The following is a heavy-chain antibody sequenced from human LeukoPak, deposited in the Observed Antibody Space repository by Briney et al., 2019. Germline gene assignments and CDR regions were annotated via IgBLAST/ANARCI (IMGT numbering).Heavy chain of an antibody. V-gene: IGHV3-33*06. D-gene: IGHD5-18*01. CDR2: IWYDGNNK. CDR1: GFTFSGYG. J-gene: IGHJ4*02. CDR3: AKDWGYTAMVSYYFDY. Sequence: GGSLRLSCAASGFTFSGYGMHWVRQAPDKGLEWVAVIWYDGNNKYYADSVKGRFTISRDNSKNTLYLQMNSLRAEDTAVYYCAKDWGYTAMVSYYFDYWGQGALVTVSS.